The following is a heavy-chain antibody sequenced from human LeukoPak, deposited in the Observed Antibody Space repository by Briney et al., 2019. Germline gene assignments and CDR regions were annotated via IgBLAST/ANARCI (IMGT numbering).Heavy chain of an antibody. J-gene: IGHJ5*02. V-gene: IGHV2-5*02. CDR1: GFSLSTSGVG. Sequence: ESGPTLVNPTQTLTLTCTFSGFSLSTSGVGVGWIRQPPGKALEWLALIYWDDDKRYSPSLKSRLTITKDTSKNQVVLTMTNMDPVDTATYYCAHRMITFGGVIVPAHNWFDPWGQGTLVTVSS. CDR2: IYWDDDK. D-gene: IGHD3-16*02. CDR3: AHRMITFGGVIVPAHNWFDP.